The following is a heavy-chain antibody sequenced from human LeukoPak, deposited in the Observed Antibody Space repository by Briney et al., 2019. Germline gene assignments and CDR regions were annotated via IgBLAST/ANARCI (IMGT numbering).Heavy chain of an antibody. J-gene: IGHJ4*02. Sequence: ASVKVSCKASGYTFTGYYMHWVRQAPGQGLEWMGIINPSGGSTSYAQKFQGRVTMTRDMSTSTVYMELSSLRSEDTAVYYCASGYYDSSGYGPSYFDYWGQGTLVTVSS. D-gene: IGHD3-22*01. CDR3: ASGYYDSSGYGPSYFDY. CDR1: GYTFTGYY. V-gene: IGHV1-46*01. CDR2: INPSGGST.